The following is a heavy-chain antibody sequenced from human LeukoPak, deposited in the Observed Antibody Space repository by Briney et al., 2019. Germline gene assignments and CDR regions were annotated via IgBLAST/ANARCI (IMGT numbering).Heavy chain of an antibody. CDR1: GFTFSSYW. V-gene: IGHV3-74*01. CDR2: INGDGSST. Sequence: GGSLRLSCAASGFTFSSYWMHWVRQAPGKGLVWVSHINGDGSSTSYADSVKGRFTTSRDNAKNTLYLQMNSLRAEDTAVYYCARGVKYCSSTSCYNWFDPWGQGTLVTVSS. CDR3: ARGVKYCSSTSCYNWFDP. D-gene: IGHD2-2*01. J-gene: IGHJ5*01.